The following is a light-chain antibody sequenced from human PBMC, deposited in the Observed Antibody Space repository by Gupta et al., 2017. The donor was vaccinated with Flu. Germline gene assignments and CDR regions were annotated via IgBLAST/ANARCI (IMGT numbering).Light chain of an antibody. V-gene: IGKV2-30*01. CDR3: KQGGHWPWA. Sequence: DVVMTHSPLPLPVALGQPASISCRSSQSRAYSDGNTVLHWFQQRPGQSPRRLIYLVSHRDSGVPDRFSGSGSGTDFTLKISRVEAEDVGVYFCKQGGHWPWAFGEGTKVEIK. J-gene: IGKJ1*01. CDR1: QSRAYSDGNTV. CDR2: LVS.